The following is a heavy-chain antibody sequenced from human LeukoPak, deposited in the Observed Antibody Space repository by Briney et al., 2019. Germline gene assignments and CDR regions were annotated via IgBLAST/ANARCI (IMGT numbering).Heavy chain of an antibody. CDR3: ARDGSGWYAPNDY. D-gene: IGHD6-19*01. CDR1: GFTGPSFA. CDR2: IAAGATST. J-gene: IGHJ4*02. V-gene: IGHV3-23*01. Sequence: GGSLTLSCSASGFTGPSFAMAWVRQAPGKGLEWVSGIAAGATSTYYADSVKGRFTISRDNAKNSLYLQMNSLRAEDTAVYYCARDGSGWYAPNDYWGQGTLVTVSS.